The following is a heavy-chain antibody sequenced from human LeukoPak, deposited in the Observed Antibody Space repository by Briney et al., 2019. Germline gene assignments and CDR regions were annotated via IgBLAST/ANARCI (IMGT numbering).Heavy chain of an antibody. V-gene: IGHV4-28*03. D-gene: IGHD2-2*01. Sequence: PSDTLSLTCAVSGYSISSSNWWGWIRQPPGKGLEWIGYIYYGGSTYYNPSLKSRVTMSVDTSKNQVSLKLSSVTAADTAVYYCARGVDPAAYDYWGQGTLVTVPS. J-gene: IGHJ4*02. CDR3: ARGVDPAAYDY. CDR2: IYYGGST. CDR1: GYSISSSNW.